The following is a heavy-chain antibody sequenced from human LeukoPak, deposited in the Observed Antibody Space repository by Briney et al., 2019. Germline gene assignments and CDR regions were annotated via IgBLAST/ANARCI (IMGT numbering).Heavy chain of an antibody. D-gene: IGHD1-26*01. CDR1: GGSISSSSYY. V-gene: IGHV4-39*07. J-gene: IGHJ4*02. CDR2: IYYSGST. CDR3: ARDVVGATPPY. Sequence: SETLSLTCTVSGGSISSSSYYWGWIRQPPGKGLEWIGSIYYSGSTYYNPSLKSRVTISVDTSKNQFSLKLSSVTAADTAVYYCARDVVGATPPYWGQGTLVTVSS.